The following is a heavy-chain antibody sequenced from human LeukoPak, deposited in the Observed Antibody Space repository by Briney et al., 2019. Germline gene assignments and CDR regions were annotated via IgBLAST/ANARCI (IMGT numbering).Heavy chain of an antibody. J-gene: IGHJ6*02. Sequence: LVASVKVSCKASGYTFTGYYMHWVRQAPGQGLEWMGWINPNSGGTNYAQKFQGRVTMTRDTSISTAYMELSRLRSDDTAVYYCARDVTKMGSYGSRNDDYYYGLDVWGQGTTVTVSS. D-gene: IGHD5-18*01. CDR2: INPNSGGT. CDR1: GYTFTGYY. V-gene: IGHV1-2*03. CDR3: ARDVTKMGSYGSRNDDYYYGLDV.